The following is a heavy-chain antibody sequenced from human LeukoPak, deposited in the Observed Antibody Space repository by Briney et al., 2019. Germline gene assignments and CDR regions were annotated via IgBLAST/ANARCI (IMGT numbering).Heavy chain of an antibody. J-gene: IGHJ4*02. D-gene: IGHD3-9*01. CDR3: TTIPIRAYFD. V-gene: IGHV3-15*01. CDR2: IKSKTDGGTT. Sequence: SWVRQAPGKGLEWVGRIKSKTDGGTTDYAAPVKGRFTISRDDSKNTLYLQMNSLKTEDTAVYYCTTIPIRAYFDWGQGTLVTVSS.